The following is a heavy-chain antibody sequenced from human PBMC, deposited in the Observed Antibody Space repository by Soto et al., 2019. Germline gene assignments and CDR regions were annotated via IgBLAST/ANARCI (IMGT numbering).Heavy chain of an antibody. Sequence: VGSLRLSCAASGFTFGNYWVHWVRQAPGKGLVWVSRISDYGRINYADSVKDRFIISRDGARSELYLQLNDLRVEDTATYYCARGGLEPFDHWGQGALVTVSS. D-gene: IGHD1-1*01. V-gene: IGHV3-74*01. CDR1: GFTFGNYW. J-gene: IGHJ4*02. CDR2: ISDYGRI. CDR3: ARGGLEPFDH.